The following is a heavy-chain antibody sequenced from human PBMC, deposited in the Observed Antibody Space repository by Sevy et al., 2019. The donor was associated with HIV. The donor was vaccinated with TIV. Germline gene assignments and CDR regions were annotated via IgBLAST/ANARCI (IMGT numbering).Heavy chain of an antibody. V-gene: IGHV3-33*01. CDR2: TWYDGNNK. D-gene: IGHD2-2*01. CDR1: GFTFSNYG. J-gene: IGHJ6*02. Sequence: GGSLRLSCAASGFTFSNYGIHWVRQAPGKGLEWVAVTWYDGNNKNYTDSVKGRFTISRDNSKKTLYLQVNSLIAEDTAVYYCARGSLRYCSSTSCYEGDYYYYGMDVWGQGTTVTVSS. CDR3: ARGSLRYCSSTSCYEGDYYYYGMDV.